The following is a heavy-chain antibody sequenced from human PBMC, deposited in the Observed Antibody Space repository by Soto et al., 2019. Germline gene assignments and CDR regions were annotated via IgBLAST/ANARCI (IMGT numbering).Heavy chain of an antibody. J-gene: IGHJ4*02. D-gene: IGHD3-10*01. CDR1: GFTFISYS. CDR2: ISSSSSTI. V-gene: IGHV3-48*01. Sequence: GGSLRLSCAASGFTFISYSMNWVLQAPGKGLEWVSYISSSSSTIYYADSVKGRFTISRDNAKNSLYLQMNSLRAEDTAVYYCARDSVLLGFGETQPFDYWGQGTLVTVSS. CDR3: ARDSVLLGFGETQPFDY.